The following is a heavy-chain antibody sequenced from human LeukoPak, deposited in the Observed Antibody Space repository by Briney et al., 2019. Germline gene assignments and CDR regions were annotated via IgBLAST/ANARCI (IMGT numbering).Heavy chain of an antibody. CDR1: GYTFTGYY. Sequence: ASVKVSCKASGYTFTGYYMHWVRQAPGQGLEWMGWINPNSGGTNYAQKFQGRVTMTRDTSISTAYMELSRLRSDDTAVYYCARVWGSYDPFDYWGQGTLVTVSS. CDR3: ARVWGSYDPFDY. CDR2: INPNSGGT. D-gene: IGHD3-16*01. V-gene: IGHV1-2*02. J-gene: IGHJ4*02.